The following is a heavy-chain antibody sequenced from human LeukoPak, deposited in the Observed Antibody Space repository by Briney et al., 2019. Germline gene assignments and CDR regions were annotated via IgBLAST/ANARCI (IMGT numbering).Heavy chain of an antibody. Sequence: ASVKVSCKASGGTFSSYAISWVRQAPGQGLEWMGGIIPIFGTANYAQKFQGRVTITADESTSTAYMELSSLRSEDTAVYYCARGSGSALGFDIWGQGTMVTVSS. D-gene: IGHD1-26*01. CDR1: GGTFSSYA. CDR2: IIPIFGTA. V-gene: IGHV1-69*13. CDR3: ARGSGSALGFDI. J-gene: IGHJ3*02.